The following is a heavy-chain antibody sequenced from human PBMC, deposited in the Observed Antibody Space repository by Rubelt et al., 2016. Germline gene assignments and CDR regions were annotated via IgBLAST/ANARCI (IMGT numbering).Heavy chain of an antibody. CDR1: GFTFSRYD. V-gene: IGHV3-13*04. CDR2: TGTTRDT. J-gene: IGHJ4*02. Sequence: VQLVESGGGVVQPGRSLRLSCAASGFTFSRYDMHWVRQVTGKGQEWVSGTGTTRDTYYPGSVKGRSTISRESAKISLLLQRNSLRAGDTALYYVARGAPGNYYFDCRGQGTLVTVSS. D-gene: IGHD1-14*01. CDR3: ARGAPGNYYFDC.